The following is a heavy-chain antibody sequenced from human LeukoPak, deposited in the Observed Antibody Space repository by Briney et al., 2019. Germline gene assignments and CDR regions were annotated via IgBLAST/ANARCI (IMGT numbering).Heavy chain of an antibody. CDR3: ARDLSGSARRFDP. Sequence: SQTLSLTCTVSGGFISSGDYYWSWIRQPPGKGLEWIGYIYYSGSTYYNPSLKSRVTISVDTSKNQFSLKLSSVTAADTAVYYCARDLSGSARRFDPWGQGTLVTVSS. V-gene: IGHV4-30-4*01. J-gene: IGHJ5*02. CDR1: GGFISSGDYY. CDR2: IYYSGST. D-gene: IGHD3-10*01.